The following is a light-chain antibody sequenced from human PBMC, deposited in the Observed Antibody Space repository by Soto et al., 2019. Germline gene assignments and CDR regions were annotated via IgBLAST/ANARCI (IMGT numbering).Light chain of an antibody. J-gene: IGLJ1*01. CDR1: SSDVGGFNY. V-gene: IGLV2-14*03. CDR3: SSYTSISTLV. Sequence: QSVLTQPASVSGSPGQSITISCTGTSSDVGGFNYVCWFQQHPGKAPKVMIYDVINRPSGVSDRFSGSKSGNTASLTISGLQPEDEADYYCSSYTSISTLVFGTGTKLTVL. CDR2: DVI.